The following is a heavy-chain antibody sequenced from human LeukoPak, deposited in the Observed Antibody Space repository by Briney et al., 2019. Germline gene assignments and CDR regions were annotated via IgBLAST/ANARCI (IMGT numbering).Heavy chain of an antibody. CDR1: GFTFSTYG. D-gene: IGHD1-26*01. CDR3: ARGSGSYSLYFDY. Sequence: PGGSLRLSCAASGFTFSTYGMHWVRQAPGKGLEWVAVISYDGSNKYYADSVKGRFTISRDNSKNTLYLQMNSLRAEDTAVYYCARGSGSYSLYFDYWGQGTLVTVSS. J-gene: IGHJ4*02. CDR2: ISYDGSNK. V-gene: IGHV3-30*03.